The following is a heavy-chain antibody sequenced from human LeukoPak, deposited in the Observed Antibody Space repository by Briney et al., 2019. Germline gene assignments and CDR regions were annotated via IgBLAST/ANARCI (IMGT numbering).Heavy chain of an antibody. V-gene: IGHV3-23*01. Sequence: PGGSLRLSCAASGFTFSSYAMSWVRQAPGKGLEWVSAISGSGGSTYYADSVKGRFTISRDNSKNTLYLQMNSLRAEDTAVYYCAKDLILWFGGGTFDYWGQGTLVTVSS. CDR1: GFTFSSYA. J-gene: IGHJ4*02. CDR3: AKDLILWFGGGTFDY. CDR2: ISGSGGST. D-gene: IGHD3-10*01.